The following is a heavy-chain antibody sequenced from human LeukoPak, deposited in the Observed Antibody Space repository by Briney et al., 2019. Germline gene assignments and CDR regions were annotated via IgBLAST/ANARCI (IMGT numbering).Heavy chain of an antibody. J-gene: IGHJ6*03. D-gene: IGHD3-10*01. V-gene: IGHV1-8*03. Sequence: GASVKVSCKASGYTFTSYDINWVRQATGQGLEWMGWMNPNSGNTGYAQKFQGRVTITRNTSISTAYMELSSLRSEDTAVYYCARDRIIMVRGRVYYYYYYMDVWGKGTTVTVSS. CDR1: GYTFTSYD. CDR2: MNPNSGNT. CDR3: ARDRIIMVRGRVYYYYYYMDV.